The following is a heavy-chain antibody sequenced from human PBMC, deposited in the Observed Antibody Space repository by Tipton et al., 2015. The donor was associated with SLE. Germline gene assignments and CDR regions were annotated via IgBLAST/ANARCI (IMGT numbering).Heavy chain of an antibody. Sequence: TLSLTCTVSGGSISSSSYYWGWIRQPPGKGLEWIGSIYYSGSTYYNPSLKSRVTISVDTSKNQFSLKLRSVTAADTAVYYCARDGGEAAAGIFNWFDPWGQGTLVTVSS. CDR1: GGSISSSSYY. CDR3: ARDGGEAAAGIFNWFDP. D-gene: IGHD6-13*01. J-gene: IGHJ5*02. CDR2: IYYSGST. V-gene: IGHV4-39*07.